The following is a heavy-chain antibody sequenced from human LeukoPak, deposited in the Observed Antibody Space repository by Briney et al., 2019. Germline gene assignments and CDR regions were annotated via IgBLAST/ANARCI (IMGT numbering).Heavy chain of an antibody. Sequence: ASVKDSCMVSAYTLTELSMHWVRQAPGKGLEWMGGFDPEDGETVYAQKLQGRITMTEDTSTDTAYMELSSLRSEDTAVYYCATGLTMFRDRPVKGPGHWGQGSLVTVSS. D-gene: IGHD3-10*01. CDR2: FDPEDGET. V-gene: IGHV1-24*01. J-gene: IGHJ4*02. CDR3: ATGLTMFRDRPVKGPGH. CDR1: AYTLTELS.